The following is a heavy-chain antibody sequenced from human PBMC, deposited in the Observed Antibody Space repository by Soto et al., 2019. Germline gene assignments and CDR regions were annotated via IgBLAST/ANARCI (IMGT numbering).Heavy chain of an antibody. CDR2: FYYTGSI. V-gene: IGHV4-61*01. J-gene: IGHJ4*02. Sequence: QVQLQESGPGLVKPSETLSLTCTVSGGSVSSGNYYWSWLRQPPGKGLEWIGYFYYTGSINYYPALKSRVTISIDASKNQFSLRLSSVTAADTAVYYCARSMFYSDGSNYSPFDYWGQGTLVTVSS. CDR3: ARSMFYSDGSNYSPFDY. D-gene: IGHD3-22*01. CDR1: GGSVSSGNYY.